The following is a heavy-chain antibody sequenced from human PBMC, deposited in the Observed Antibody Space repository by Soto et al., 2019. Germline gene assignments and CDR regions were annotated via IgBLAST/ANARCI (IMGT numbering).Heavy chain of an antibody. J-gene: IGHJ6*02. CDR3: SRDLRVVVAGYRGPYYYYGMDV. D-gene: IGHD2-15*01. CDR2: INPNSGGT. Sequence: GASVKVSCKASGYTFTGYYMHWVRQAPGQGLEWKGWINPNSGGTNYAQKFQGWVTMTRDTSISTAYMELSRLRSDDTAVYYCSRDLRVVVAGYRGPYYYYGMDVWGQGTTVTVSS. CDR1: GYTFTGYY. V-gene: IGHV1-2*04.